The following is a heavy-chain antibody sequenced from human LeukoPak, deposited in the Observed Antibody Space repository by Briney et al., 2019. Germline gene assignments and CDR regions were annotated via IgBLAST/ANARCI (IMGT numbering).Heavy chain of an antibody. D-gene: IGHD2-15*01. J-gene: IGHJ3*02. CDR1: GGTFSSYA. Sequence: GASVKVSCKASGGTFSSYAISWVRQAPGQGLEWMGRIIPIFGTANYAQKFQGRVTITTDESTSTAYMELSSLRSEDTAVYYCARVEGGAQRHCSGGSCPRPHAFDIWGQGTMVTVSS. V-gene: IGHV1-69*05. CDR2: IIPIFGTA. CDR3: ARVEGGAQRHCSGGSCPRPHAFDI.